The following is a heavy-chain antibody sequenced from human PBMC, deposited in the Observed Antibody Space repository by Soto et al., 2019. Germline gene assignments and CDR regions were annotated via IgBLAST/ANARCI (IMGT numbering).Heavy chain of an antibody. Sequence: GASVKVSCKASGYTFTGYYMHWVRQAPGQGREWMGWINPNSGGTNYAQKFQGRVTMTRDTSISTAYMELSRLRSDDTAVYYCARALVIAAAVTFDYWVQGTLVTVSS. J-gene: IGHJ4*02. CDR3: ARALVIAAAVTFDY. CDR2: INPNSGGT. CDR1: GYTFTGYY. V-gene: IGHV1-2*02. D-gene: IGHD6-13*01.